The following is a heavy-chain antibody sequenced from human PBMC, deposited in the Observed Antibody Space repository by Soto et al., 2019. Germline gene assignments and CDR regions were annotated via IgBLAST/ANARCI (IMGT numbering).Heavy chain of an antibody. J-gene: IGHJ4*01. V-gene: IGHV3-30*18. CDR3: AKEVEVAGDLDY. CDR1: GFIFRSYG. CDR2: ISSDGNIQ. D-gene: IGHD6-19*01. Sequence: QVRLVESGGGVVQPGRSLRLSCVASGFIFRSYGIHWVCQAPGKGLEWVAVISSDGNIQYYAESVKGRFTISRDNSKNTLFLQMDSLRPEDTAMYYCAKEVEVAGDLDYWGHGTLVTVFS.